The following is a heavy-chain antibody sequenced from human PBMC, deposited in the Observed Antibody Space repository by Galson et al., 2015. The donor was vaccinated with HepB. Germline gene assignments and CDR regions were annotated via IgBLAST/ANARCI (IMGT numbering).Heavy chain of an antibody. CDR2: ISDTGDRT. V-gene: IGHV3-23*01. CDR3: AKGSSTWYGYYGMDV. J-gene: IGHJ6*02. CDR1: GFTFSTSA. D-gene: IGHD6-13*01. Sequence: SLRLSCAASGFTFSTSAMHWVRQAPGKGLEWVSGISDTGDRTYYSDSAKGRFTISRDNSKNTLYLQMNSLRAEDTAVYYCAKGSSTWYGYYGMDVWGQGTTVTVSS.